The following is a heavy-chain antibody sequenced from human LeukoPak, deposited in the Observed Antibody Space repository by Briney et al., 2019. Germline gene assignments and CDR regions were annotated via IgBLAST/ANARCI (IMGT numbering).Heavy chain of an antibody. CDR3: ARGVAGTLYYYYYMDV. CDR2: IIPIFGTA. J-gene: IGHJ6*03. D-gene: IGHD6-19*01. V-gene: IGHV1-69*13. CDR1: GGTFSSYA. Sequence: ASVKVSCKASGGTFSSYAISWVRQAPGQGLEWMGGIIPIFGTANYAQKFQGRVTITADGSTSTAYMELSSLRSEDTAVYYCARGVAGTLYYYYYMDVWGKGTTVTISS.